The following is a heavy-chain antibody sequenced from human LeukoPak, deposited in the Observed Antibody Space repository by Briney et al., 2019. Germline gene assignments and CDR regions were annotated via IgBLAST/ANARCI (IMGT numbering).Heavy chain of an antibody. CDR2: IGGSGAGT. Sequence: PGGSLRLSCAASGFTFNNYAMSWVRQAPGKGLEWVSVIGGSGAGTYYADSVKGRFSISRDNSKNTLYLQMDSLRAEDTAVHYCVKGNYYDSSGYPYYFDYWGQGTLVTVSS. J-gene: IGHJ4*02. CDR3: VKGNYYDSSGYPYYFDY. CDR1: GFTFNNYA. V-gene: IGHV3-23*01. D-gene: IGHD3-22*01.